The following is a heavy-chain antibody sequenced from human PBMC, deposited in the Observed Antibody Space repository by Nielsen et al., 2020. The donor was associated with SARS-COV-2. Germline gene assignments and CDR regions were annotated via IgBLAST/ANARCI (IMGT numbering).Heavy chain of an antibody. D-gene: IGHD1-26*01. CDR1: GGTFTNYD. Sequence: SVKVSCKTSGGTFTNYDISWVRQAPGQGLEWMGTIIPLFGTTNYAQKFQDRVTITADESTSTVFMEMSSLRSEDTAVYFCARDPSGSYSYYLDYWGQGSLVTVS. CDR3: ARDPSGSYSYYLDY. V-gene: IGHV1-69*13. J-gene: IGHJ4*02. CDR2: IIPLFGTT.